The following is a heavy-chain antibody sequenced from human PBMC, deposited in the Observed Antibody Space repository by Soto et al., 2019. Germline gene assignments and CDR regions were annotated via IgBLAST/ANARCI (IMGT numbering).Heavy chain of an antibody. J-gene: IGHJ3*02. V-gene: IGHV3-15*01. D-gene: IGHD3-22*01. CDR2: IKSKTDGGTT. Sequence: EVQLVESGGGLVKPGGSLRLSCAASGFTFSNAWMSWVHQAPGKGLEWVGRIKSKTDGGTTDYAAPVKGRFTISRDDSKNTLYLQMNSLKTEDTAVYYCTAEIVVVTLGAFDIWGQGTMVTVSS. CDR1: GFTFSNAW. CDR3: TAEIVVVTLGAFDI.